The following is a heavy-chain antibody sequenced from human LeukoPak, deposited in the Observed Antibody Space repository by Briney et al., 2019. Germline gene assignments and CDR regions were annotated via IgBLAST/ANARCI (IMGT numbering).Heavy chain of an antibody. J-gene: IGHJ4*02. Sequence: SETLSLTCTVSGGSVSTSDYSWGWIRQSPVQGLEWIGDVFYTGKTNYDPSLRGRATISIDTSKNQFSLKLTYVTAADSAVYYCARVFDSWGQGTLVTVSS. V-gene: IGHV4-39*07. CDR3: ARVFDS. CDR2: VFYTGKT. CDR1: GGSVSTSDYS.